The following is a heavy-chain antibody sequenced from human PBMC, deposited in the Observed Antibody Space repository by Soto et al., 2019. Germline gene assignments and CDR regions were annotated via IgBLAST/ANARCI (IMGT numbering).Heavy chain of an antibody. CDR2: ITPIFGTA. J-gene: IGHJ4*02. Sequence: QVQLVQSGAEVKKPGSSVKVSCKASGGTFSSYAISWVRQAPGQGLEWMGGITPIFGTANYAQKFQGRVTITADESTSTAYMELSSLRSEDTAVYYCAAHSRIAVPSDFDYWGQGTLVTVSS. D-gene: IGHD6-19*01. CDR1: GGTFSSYA. CDR3: AAHSRIAVPSDFDY. V-gene: IGHV1-69*12.